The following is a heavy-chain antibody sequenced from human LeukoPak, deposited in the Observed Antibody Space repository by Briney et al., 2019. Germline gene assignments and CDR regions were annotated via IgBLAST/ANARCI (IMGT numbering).Heavy chain of an antibody. Sequence: ASVKVSCKASGYTFTSYGISWVRQAPGQGLEWMGWISAYNGNTNYAQKLQVRVTMTTDTSTSTAYMELRSLRSDDTAVYYCARRTYYYDSSGYYDYWGQGTLVTVSS. V-gene: IGHV1-18*01. CDR1: GYTFTSYG. D-gene: IGHD3-22*01. J-gene: IGHJ4*02. CDR2: ISAYNGNT. CDR3: ARRTYYYDSSGYYDY.